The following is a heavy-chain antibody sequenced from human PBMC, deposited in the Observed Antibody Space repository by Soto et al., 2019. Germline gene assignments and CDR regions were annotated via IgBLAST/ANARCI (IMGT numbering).Heavy chain of an antibody. Sequence: GGSLRLSCAASGFTFSDYYITWIRRAPGKGPEWVSYINTLSSAIYYADSVKGRFTISRDNAKNSVYLQMNSLRAEDTAVYYCARRLQWQLRPLDSWGRGTLVTVSS. CDR1: GFTFSDYY. CDR3: ARRLQWQLRPLDS. V-gene: IGHV3-11*01. J-gene: IGHJ4*02. CDR2: INTLSSAI. D-gene: IGHD6-19*01.